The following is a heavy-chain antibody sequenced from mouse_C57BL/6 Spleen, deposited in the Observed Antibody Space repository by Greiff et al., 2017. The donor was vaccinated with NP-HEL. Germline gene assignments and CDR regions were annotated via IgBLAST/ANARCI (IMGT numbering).Heavy chain of an antibody. CDR1: GYAFSSYW. CDR3: ARDYGSLAWFAY. Sequence: QVQLKQSGAELVKPGASVKISCKASGYAFSSYWMNWVKQRPGKGLEWIGQIYPGDGDTNYNGKFKGKATLTADKSSSTAYMQLSSLTSEDSAVYFCARDYGSLAWFAYWGQGTLVTVSS. V-gene: IGHV1-80*01. D-gene: IGHD1-1*01. CDR2: IYPGDGDT. J-gene: IGHJ3*01.